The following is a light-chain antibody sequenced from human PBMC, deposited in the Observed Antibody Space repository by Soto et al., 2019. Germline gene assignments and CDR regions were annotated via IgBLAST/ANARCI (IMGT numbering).Light chain of an antibody. CDR1: SSDVGGYNY. J-gene: IGLJ1*01. V-gene: IGLV2-14*01. Sequence: QSALTQPASVCGSPRQSITISCTGTSSDVGGYNYVSWYQQHPGKAPKLMIYELSNRPSGVSNRFSGSKSGNTASLTISGLHAEDEADYYCSSYTSSSIDYVFGTGTKVTVL. CDR2: ELS. CDR3: SSYTSSSIDYV.